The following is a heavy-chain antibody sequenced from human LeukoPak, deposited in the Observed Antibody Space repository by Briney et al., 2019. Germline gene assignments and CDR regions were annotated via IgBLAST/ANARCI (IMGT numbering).Heavy chain of an antibody. V-gene: IGHV3-23*01. CDR2: ISVSGGST. D-gene: IGHD2-2*01. CDR3: TAQYQLPSNAFDI. CDR1: GFTFSSYA. J-gene: IGHJ3*02. Sequence: PGGSLRLSCAASGFTFSSYAMSWVRQAPGKGLQWFSAISVSGGSTYYADSVKGRFTISRDNSKNTLYLHMNSLRAEDTAIYYCTAQYQLPSNAFDIWGQGTMVTVSS.